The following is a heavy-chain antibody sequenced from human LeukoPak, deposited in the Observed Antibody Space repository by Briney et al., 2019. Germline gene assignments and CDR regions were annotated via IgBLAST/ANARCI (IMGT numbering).Heavy chain of an antibody. CDR1: GGSFSSYY. CDR2: INHSGST. J-gene: IGHJ4*02. V-gene: IGHV4-34*01. Sequence: SETLSLTCAVYGGSFSSYYWSWIRQPPGKGLEWIGEINHSGSTNYNPSLKSRVTISVDTSKNQFSLKLSSVTAADTAVYYCARDVDYANPRHDYWGQGTLVTVSS. D-gene: IGHD4/OR15-4a*01. CDR3: ARDVDYANPRHDY.